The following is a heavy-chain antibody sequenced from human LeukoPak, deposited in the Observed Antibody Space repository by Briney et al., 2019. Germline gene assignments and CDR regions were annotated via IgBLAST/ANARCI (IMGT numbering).Heavy chain of an antibody. CDR2: IKQDGSEK. V-gene: IGHV3-7*01. CDR1: GFSVSNYW. CDR3: ASGSGSYPD. J-gene: IGHJ4*02. Sequence: GGSLRLSCAASGFSVSNYWMSWIRQAPGKGLEWVANIKQDGSEKDYVDSVKGRFTISRDNAKNSLYLQMNSLRAEDTAVYYCASGSGSYPDWGQGTLVTVSS. D-gene: IGHD1-26*01.